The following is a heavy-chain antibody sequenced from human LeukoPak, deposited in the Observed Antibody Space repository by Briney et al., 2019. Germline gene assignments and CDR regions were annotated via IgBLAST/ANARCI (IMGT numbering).Heavy chain of an antibody. V-gene: IGHV3-7*01. D-gene: IGHD1-1*01. CDR2: IKQDGSEK. Sequence: GGSLRLSCAASGFTFSSYWMSWVRQAPGKGLEWVANIKQDGSEKYYVDSVKGRFTISRENAKNSLYLQMNSLRAEDTAVYYCARDRYRLVPYDAFDIWGQGTMVTVSS. J-gene: IGHJ3*02. CDR1: GFTFSSYW. CDR3: ARDRYRLVPYDAFDI.